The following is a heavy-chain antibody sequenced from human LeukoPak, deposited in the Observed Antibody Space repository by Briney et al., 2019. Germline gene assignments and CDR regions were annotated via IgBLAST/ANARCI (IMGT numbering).Heavy chain of an antibody. CDR1: GFTFSSYA. V-gene: IGHV3-30*04. CDR2: ISYDGSNK. J-gene: IGHJ6*02. Sequence: PGRSLRLSCAASGFTFSSYAMHWVRQAPGKGLEWVAVISYDGSNKCYADSVKGRFTISRDNSKNTLYLQMNSLRAEDTAVYYCAIYRFNIEVVTAVSPYYIMDVWGQGT. CDR3: AIYRFNIEVVTAVSPYYIMDV. D-gene: IGHD2-21*02.